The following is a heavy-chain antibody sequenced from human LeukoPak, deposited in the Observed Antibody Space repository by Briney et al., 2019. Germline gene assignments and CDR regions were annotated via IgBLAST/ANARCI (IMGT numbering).Heavy chain of an antibody. Sequence: SETLSLTCAVYGGPFSGYYWSWIRQPPGKGLEWIGEINHSGSTNYNPSLKSRVTISVDTSKNQLSLKLSSVTAADTAVYYCAKSPSQKGVDVWGQGTTVTVSS. J-gene: IGHJ6*02. CDR1: GGPFSGYY. CDR2: INHSGST. CDR3: AKSPSQKGVDV. V-gene: IGHV4-34*01.